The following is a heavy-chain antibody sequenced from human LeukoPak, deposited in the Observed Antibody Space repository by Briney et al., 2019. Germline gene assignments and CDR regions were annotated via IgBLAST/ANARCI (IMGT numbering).Heavy chain of an antibody. CDR2: ISSSSSTI. CDR3: ARDPGYYYDSSGYTFDY. D-gene: IGHD3-22*01. V-gene: IGHV3-48*04. CDR1: GFTFSSYS. Sequence: GGSLRLSCAASGFTFSSYSMNWVRQAPGKGLEWVSYISSSSSTIYYADSVKGRFTISRDNAKNSLYLQMNSLRAEDTAVYYCARDPGYYYDSSGYTFDYWGQGTLVTVSS. J-gene: IGHJ4*02.